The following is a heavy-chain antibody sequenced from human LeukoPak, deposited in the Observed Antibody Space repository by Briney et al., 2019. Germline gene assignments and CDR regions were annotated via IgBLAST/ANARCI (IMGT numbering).Heavy chain of an antibody. J-gene: IGHJ4*02. D-gene: IGHD2-15*01. CDR1: GYSFTSYW. CDR3: ARLGTRRAASGYFDY. Sequence: GESLKISCKGSGYSFTSYWIGWVRQMPGKGLEWMGIIYPGDSDTRYSPSFQGQVTISADKSISTAYLQWSSLKASDTAMYYCARLGTRRAASGYFDYWGQGTLVTVSP. V-gene: IGHV5-51*01. CDR2: IYPGDSDT.